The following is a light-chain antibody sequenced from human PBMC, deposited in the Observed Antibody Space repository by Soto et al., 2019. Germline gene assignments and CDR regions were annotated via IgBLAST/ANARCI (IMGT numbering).Light chain of an antibody. J-gene: IGLJ2*01. Sequence: QSVLTQPASVSGSPGQSITISSTGTSSDVGSYNRVSWYQQHPGKAPKLLITEDNARPSGISHRFSGSKSATTAYLTISAVQAEDEADYYCSAYAGGNTFVLFGGGTKLTVL. V-gene: IGLV2-23*02. CDR2: EDN. CDR1: SSDVGSYNR. CDR3: SAYAGGNTFVL.